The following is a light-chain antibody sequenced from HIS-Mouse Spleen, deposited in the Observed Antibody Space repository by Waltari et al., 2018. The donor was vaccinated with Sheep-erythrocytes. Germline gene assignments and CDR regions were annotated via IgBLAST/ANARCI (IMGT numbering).Light chain of an antibody. CDR3: QQVNNYPRA. V-gene: IGKV1D-13*01. J-gene: IGKJ1*01. CDR1: QGISSA. Sequence: AIQLTQSPSSLSASVGDRVTITCRGSQGISSAFAWYQQKPGKGPKLLLYDCSSLGSGVPSRVSGSGSGTDFTLTNSRLQPEDFASYYCQQVNNYPRAVGQGTKVEIK. CDR2: DCS.